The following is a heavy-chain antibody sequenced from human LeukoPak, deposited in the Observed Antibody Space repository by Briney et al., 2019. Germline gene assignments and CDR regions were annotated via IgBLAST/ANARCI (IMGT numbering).Heavy chain of an antibody. CDR3: ARRAGYSGYDWIDY. J-gene: IGHJ4*02. CDR1: GGSISSGGYY. Sequence: SETLSLTCTVSGGSISSGGYYWSWIRQPPGKGLEWIGYIYHSGSTYYNPSLKSRVTISVDTSKNQFSLKLSSVTAADTAVYYCARRAGYSGYDWIDYWGQGTLVTVSS. D-gene: IGHD5-12*01. V-gene: IGHV4-30-2*01. CDR2: IYHSGST.